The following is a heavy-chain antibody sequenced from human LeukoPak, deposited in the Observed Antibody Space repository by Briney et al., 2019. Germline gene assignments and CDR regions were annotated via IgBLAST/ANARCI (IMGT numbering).Heavy chain of an antibody. CDR2: INHSGST. Sequence: SETLSLTCAVYGGSFSGYDWSWIRQPPGKGLEWIGEINHSGSTNYNPSLKSRVTISVDTSKNQFSLKLSSVTAADTAVYYCARGLRDWGQGTLVTVSS. CDR1: GGSFSGYD. CDR3: ARGLRD. V-gene: IGHV4-34*01. J-gene: IGHJ4*02.